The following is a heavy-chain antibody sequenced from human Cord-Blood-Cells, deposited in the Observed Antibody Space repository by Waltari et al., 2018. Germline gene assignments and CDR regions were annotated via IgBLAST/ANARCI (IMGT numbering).Heavy chain of an antibody. CDR1: GGSFSGYY. D-gene: IGHD3-10*01. CDR2: INHSGST. J-gene: IGHJ6*03. Sequence: QVQLQQWGAGLLKPSETLSLTCAVYGGSFSGYYWSWIRQPPGKGLEWIGEINHSGSTNYNPSLKSRVTISVDTSKNQFSLKLSSVTTADTAVYYCARGLGAPYYYYYYMDVWGKGTTVTVSS. V-gene: IGHV4-34*01. CDR3: ARGLGAPYYYYYYMDV.